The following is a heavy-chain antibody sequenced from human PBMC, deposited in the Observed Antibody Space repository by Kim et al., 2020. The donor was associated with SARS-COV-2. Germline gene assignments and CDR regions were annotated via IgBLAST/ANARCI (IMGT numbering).Heavy chain of an antibody. CDR1: GGTFSSYA. Sequence: SVKVSCKASGGTFSSYAISWVRQAPGQGLEWMGRIIPILGIANYAQKFQGRVTITADKSTSTAYMELSSLRSEDTAVYYCARVSDDYSNYGYFDYWGQGTLVTVSS. CDR3: ARVSDDYSNYGYFDY. CDR2: IIPILGIA. V-gene: IGHV1-69*04. J-gene: IGHJ4*02. D-gene: IGHD4-4*01.